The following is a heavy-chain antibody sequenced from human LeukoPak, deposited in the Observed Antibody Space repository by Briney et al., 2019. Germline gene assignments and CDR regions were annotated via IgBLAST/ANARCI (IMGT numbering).Heavy chain of an antibody. J-gene: IGHJ4*02. Sequence: PSETLSLTCTVSGASVSGSAYYWGWIRQPPGKGLEWIGNIYYSGSTYYNPSLKSRVTISVDTSKNQFSLKLSSVTAADTAVYYCARADYYDSSIDYWGQGTLVTVSS. V-gene: IGHV4-39*07. CDR2: IYYSGST. CDR3: ARADYYDSSIDY. D-gene: IGHD3-22*01. CDR1: GASVSGSAYY.